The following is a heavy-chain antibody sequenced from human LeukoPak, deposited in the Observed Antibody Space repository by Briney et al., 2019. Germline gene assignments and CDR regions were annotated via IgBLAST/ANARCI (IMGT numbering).Heavy chain of an antibody. Sequence: PSETLSLTCTVSGGSISSGGYYWSWIRQHPGKGLEWIGYIYYSGSTYYNPSLKSRVTISVDTSKNQFSLKLSSVTAADTAVYYCARGLSLRFGALSERGLFFDYWGQGTLVTVSS. J-gene: IGHJ4*02. V-gene: IGHV4-31*03. CDR3: ARGLSLRFGALSERGLFFDY. D-gene: IGHD3-10*01. CDR1: GGSISSGGYY. CDR2: IYYSGST.